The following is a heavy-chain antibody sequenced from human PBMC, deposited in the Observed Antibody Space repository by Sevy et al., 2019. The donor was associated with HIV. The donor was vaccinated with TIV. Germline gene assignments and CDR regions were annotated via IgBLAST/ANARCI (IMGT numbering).Heavy chain of an antibody. CDR3: ARDPDGYSSGGDVY. CDR1: GDSVPSNSAA. V-gene: IGHV6-1*01. D-gene: IGHD6-19*01. Sequence: SQTLSLTCAISGDSVPSNSAAWNWIRQSPSRGLEWLGRTYYRSKWYNDYAVSVKSRITINPDTSKNLFSLQLNAVTPEDTAVYYCARDPDGYSSGGDVYWGRGTLVTVSS. CDR2: TYYRSKWYN. J-gene: IGHJ4*02.